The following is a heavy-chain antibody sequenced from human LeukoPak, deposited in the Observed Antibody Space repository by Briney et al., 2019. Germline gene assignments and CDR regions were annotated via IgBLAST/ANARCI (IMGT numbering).Heavy chain of an antibody. CDR3: ARVFYGSGWSSLYYYYYYMDV. CDR1: GGSLTSHY. Sequence: SETLSLSCTVSGGSLTSHYWSWIRQPPGKGLEWMGYIYYSGSTNYNPSLKSRVTISVDTSKNQFSLKLSSVTAADTAVYYCARVFYGSGWSSLYYYYYYMDVWGKGTTATVSS. D-gene: IGHD6-19*01. J-gene: IGHJ6*03. V-gene: IGHV4-59*11. CDR2: IYYSGST.